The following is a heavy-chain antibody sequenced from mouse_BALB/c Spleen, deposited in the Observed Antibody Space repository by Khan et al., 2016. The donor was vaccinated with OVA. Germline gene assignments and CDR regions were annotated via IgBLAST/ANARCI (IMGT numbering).Heavy chain of an antibody. J-gene: IGHJ4*01. D-gene: IGHD2-2*01. Sequence: QVTLKESGPGIVQPSQTLSLTCSFSGFSLSSSGMGVSWIRQPSGKGLEWLAQLYWDDDKRNNPSLKSRLPISNDTSSNTVFLQITSVATADTATAYGARTGWVRDFAMDYWGQGTSVTVSS. V-gene: IGHV8-12*01. CDR3: ARTGWVRDFAMDY. CDR1: GFSLSSSGMG. CDR2: LYWDDDK.